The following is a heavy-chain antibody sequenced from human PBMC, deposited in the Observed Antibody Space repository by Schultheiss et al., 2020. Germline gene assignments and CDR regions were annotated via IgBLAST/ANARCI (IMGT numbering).Heavy chain of an antibody. CDR1: GFSLSAYR. D-gene: IGHD1-26*01. J-gene: IGHJ4*02. CDR2: ISRSGGTI. Sequence: GGSLRLSCAASGFSLSAYRMNWVRQAPGKGLEWVSTISRSGGTIYYADSVKGRFTISRDNANNSLYLQMNSLRDEDTAVYYCARDKSGSSFPFDYWGKGTLVTVSS. CDR3: ARDKSGSSFPFDY. V-gene: IGHV3-48*02.